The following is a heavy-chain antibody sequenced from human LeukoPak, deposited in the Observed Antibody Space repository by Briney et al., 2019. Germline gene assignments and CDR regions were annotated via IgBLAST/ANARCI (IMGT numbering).Heavy chain of an antibody. J-gene: IGHJ6*02. V-gene: IGHV4-31*03. CDR2: IYYSGST. Sequence: SSETLSLTCTVSGGSISSGYSRGWIRQHPGKGLEWIGYIYYSGSTYYNPSLKSRVTISVDTSKNQFSLKLSSVTAADTAVYYCARDRGRNYYYGMDVWGQGTTVTVSS. CDR3: ARDRGRNYYYGMDV. CDR1: GGSISSGYS.